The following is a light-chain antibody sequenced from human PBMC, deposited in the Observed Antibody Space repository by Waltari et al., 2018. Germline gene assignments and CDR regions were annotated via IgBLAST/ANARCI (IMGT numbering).Light chain of an antibody. V-gene: IGKV4-1*01. CDR2: WSS. J-gene: IGKJ1*01. Sequence: AVSLGERATINCKSSQSVLFSSSNKNYLAWYQQKPGQPPKLLIYWSSTRESGVPDRFSGSGSGRDFTLTISSLQAEDVAVYYCQQYYSGRTFGQGTKVEIK. CDR1: QSVLFSSSNKNY. CDR3: QQYYSGRT.